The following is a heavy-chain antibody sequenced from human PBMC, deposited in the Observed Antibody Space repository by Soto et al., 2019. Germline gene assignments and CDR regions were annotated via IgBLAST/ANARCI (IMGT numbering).Heavy chain of an antibody. CDR2: TYYRSKWYN. D-gene: IGHD4-17*01. CDR1: GDSVSSNSAA. CDR3: ARAATVKGVFDN. V-gene: IGHV6-1*01. J-gene: IGHJ3*02. Sequence: SQTLSLTCAISGDSVSSNSAAWNWIRQSPSRGLEWLGRTYYRSKWYNDYAVSVKSRITINPDTSKIQFSLQLNSVTPDDTAVYYWARAATVKGVFDNWGKGTMVSVSS.